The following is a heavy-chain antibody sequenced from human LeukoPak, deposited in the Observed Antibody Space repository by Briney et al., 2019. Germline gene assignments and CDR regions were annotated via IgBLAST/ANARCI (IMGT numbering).Heavy chain of an antibody. CDR1: GFSLSAYG. V-gene: IGHV3-33*01. CDR2: IWYDGTSK. D-gene: IGHD6-13*01. J-gene: IGHJ4*02. Sequence: PGGSLRLSCAASGFSLSAYGVHGVRQAPGKGVEGVAVIWYDGTSKDYADSVKGRFTFSRDNSKNTLYLQMNSLTVEDTAVYYCARSQSSSLIDYWGQGTLVTVSS. CDR3: ARSQSSSLIDY.